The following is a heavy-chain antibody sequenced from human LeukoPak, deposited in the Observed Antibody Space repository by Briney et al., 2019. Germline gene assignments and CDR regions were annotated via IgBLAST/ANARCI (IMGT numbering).Heavy chain of an antibody. V-gene: IGHV4-59*08. J-gene: IGHJ4*02. CDR1: GGSISSYY. D-gene: IGHD7-27*01. CDR3: ARGWGYFDY. Sequence: SSETLSLTCTVSGGSISSYYWSCIRQPPGKGLEWNAYIYYSGSTDYNPSLKSRVTISVDTSKNQLSLKLSSVTAADTAVYYCARGWGYFDYWGQGTLVTVSS. CDR2: IYYSGST.